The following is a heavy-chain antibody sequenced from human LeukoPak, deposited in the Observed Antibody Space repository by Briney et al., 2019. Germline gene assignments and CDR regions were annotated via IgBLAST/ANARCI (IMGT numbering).Heavy chain of an antibody. J-gene: IGHJ6*03. D-gene: IGHD6-6*01. CDR1: GFTFSSYA. CDR3: ANIAAPPTYYYYYYMDV. V-gene: IGHV3-23*01. CDR2: ISGSGGST. Sequence: GGSLRLSCAASGFTFSSYAMSGVRQAPGKGLEWVSPISGSGGSTYYADSVKGRFTISRDNSKNTLYLQMNSLRAEDTAVYYCANIAAPPTYYYYYYMDVWGKGTTVTVSS.